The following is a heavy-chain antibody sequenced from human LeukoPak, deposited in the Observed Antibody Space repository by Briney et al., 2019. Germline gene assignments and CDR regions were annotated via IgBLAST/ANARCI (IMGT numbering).Heavy chain of an antibody. Sequence: QPGGSLRLSCAASGFTFSSYSMNWVRQAPGKGLEWVSYIGSSSSTIYYADSVKGRFTISRDNAKNSLYLQMNSLRAEDTAVYYCARDPDYYGSGDAFDIWGQGTMVTVSS. CDR3: ARDPDYYGSGDAFDI. J-gene: IGHJ3*02. CDR2: IGSSSSTI. V-gene: IGHV3-48*01. CDR1: GFTFSSYS. D-gene: IGHD3-10*01.